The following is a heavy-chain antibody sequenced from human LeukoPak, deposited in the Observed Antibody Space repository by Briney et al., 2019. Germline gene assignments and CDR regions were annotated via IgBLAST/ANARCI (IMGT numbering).Heavy chain of an antibody. D-gene: IGHD2-2*02. CDR1: GLTFSSYW. V-gene: IGHV3-7*01. CDR2: IKQDGSEK. J-gene: IGHJ3*02. CDR3: ARVRGGSCSATSCYNAFDI. Sequence: PGGSLRLSCAASGLTFSSYWMDWVRQAPGKGLEWVANIKQDGSEKYYVNTVKGRFTISRDNAQNSLYLQMNSLRGEDTAVYYCARVRGGSCSATSCYNAFDIWGQGTMVTVSS.